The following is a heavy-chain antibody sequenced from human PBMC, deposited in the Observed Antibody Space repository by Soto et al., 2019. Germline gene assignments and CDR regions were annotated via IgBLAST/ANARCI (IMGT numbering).Heavy chain of an antibody. D-gene: IGHD6-19*01. J-gene: IGHJ5*02. CDR2: ISGYNGNT. Sequence: ASVKVSCKASGYTSTSYGISWVRQAPGQGLEWMGWISGYNGNTNYAQKFQGRVSMTTDTSTSTTYMELRSLRSDDTAVYHCARVNYRGIAVVWFDPWGQGTQVTVSS. CDR3: ARVNYRGIAVVWFDP. V-gene: IGHV1-18*01. CDR1: GYTSTSYG.